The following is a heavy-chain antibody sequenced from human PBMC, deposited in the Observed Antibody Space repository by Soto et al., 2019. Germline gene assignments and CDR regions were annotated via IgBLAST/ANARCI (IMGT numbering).Heavy chain of an antibody. Sequence: PSETPSLTCAVSGGSISSSNWWSWVRQPPGKGLEWIGEIYHSGSTNYNPSLKSRVTISVDKSKNQFSLKLSSVTAADTAVYYCARRGWELRAFDIWGQGTMVTVSS. J-gene: IGHJ3*02. V-gene: IGHV4-4*02. D-gene: IGHD1-26*01. CDR1: GGSISSSNW. CDR3: ARRGWELRAFDI. CDR2: IYHSGST.